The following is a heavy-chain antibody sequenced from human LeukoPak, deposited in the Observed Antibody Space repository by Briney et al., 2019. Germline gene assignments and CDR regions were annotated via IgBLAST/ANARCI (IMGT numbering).Heavy chain of an antibody. V-gene: IGHV4-38-2*02. J-gene: IGHJ4*02. D-gene: IGHD1-1*01. CDR3: ARVPHAETTSGIVFYYYDY. Sequence: SETLSLTCTVSGYSIRNGYYWGWIRQPPGKGLEWIGSVYHSGITYCNSSLKSRVTISIDTSKNHFSLNLASVTAADTAVYYCARVPHAETTSGIVFYYYDYWGQGTLVTVSS. CDR1: GYSIRNGYY. CDR2: VYHSGIT.